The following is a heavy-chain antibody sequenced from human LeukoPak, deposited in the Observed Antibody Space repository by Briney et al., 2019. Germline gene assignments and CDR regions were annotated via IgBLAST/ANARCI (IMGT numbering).Heavy chain of an antibody. J-gene: IGHJ3*02. Sequence: ASVKVSCKASGYTFTGYYIHWVRQAPGQGLEWMGGINPNSGSTNYAQKFQGRVTITRDTSISTAYMELSRLRSDDTAVYYCARGPYYYDSSGYYRPSGAFDIWGGGTMVTVSS. CDR3: ARGPYYYDSSGYYRPSGAFDI. CDR2: INPNSGST. D-gene: IGHD3-22*01. V-gene: IGHV1-2*02. CDR1: GYTFTGYY.